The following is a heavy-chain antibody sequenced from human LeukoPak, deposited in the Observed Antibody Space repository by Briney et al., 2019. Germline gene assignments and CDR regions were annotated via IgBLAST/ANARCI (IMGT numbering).Heavy chain of an antibody. J-gene: IGHJ4*02. D-gene: IGHD3-3*01. CDR3: ASGYDFWSGYPFDY. V-gene: IGHV3-66*01. CDR1: GFXXXSNY. CDR2: IYSGGST. Sequence: XLXXXXSGFXXXSNYMSWVRQAPGKGLEWVSVIYSGGSTYYADSVKGRFTISRDNSKNTLYLQMNSLRAEDTAVYYCASGYDFWSGYPFDYWGQGTLVTVSS.